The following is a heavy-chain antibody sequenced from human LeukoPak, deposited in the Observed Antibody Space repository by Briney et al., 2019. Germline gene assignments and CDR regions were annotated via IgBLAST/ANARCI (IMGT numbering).Heavy chain of an antibody. CDR1: GLIFSIAW. D-gene: IGHD3-3*01. V-gene: IGHV3-15*01. J-gene: IGHJ4*02. Sequence: GGSLRLSCAASGLIFSIAWMSWVRQAPGKGLEWVGRIKSKNDGGTTDYAAPVKGRFTITRDDSKNTLYMQMNGLKTEDTAVYYCTTNYYDFWSDYSNFFDYWGQGTLVTVSS. CDR2: IKSKNDGGTT. CDR3: TTNYYDFWSDYSNFFDY.